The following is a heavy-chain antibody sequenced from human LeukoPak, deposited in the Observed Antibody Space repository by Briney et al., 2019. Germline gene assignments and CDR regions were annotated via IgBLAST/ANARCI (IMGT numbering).Heavy chain of an antibody. V-gene: IGHV4-30-4*01. J-gene: IGHJ4*02. CDR1: GASINSPNYF. CDR3: ARLPCSDSCSRGGGFDS. D-gene: IGHD2-21*02. Sequence: PSETLSLTCTVSGASINSPNYFWSWIRQPPGKGLEWIGYIYYTGGAYSNPSLKSPVSISFDMSRNQFHLNLNSASVADTAVYYCARLPCSDSCSRGGGFDSWGQGTLVTVSS. CDR2: IYYTGGA.